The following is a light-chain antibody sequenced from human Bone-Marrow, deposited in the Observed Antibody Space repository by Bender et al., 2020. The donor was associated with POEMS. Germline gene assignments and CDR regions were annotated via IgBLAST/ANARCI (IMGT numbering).Light chain of an antibody. CDR2: EGS. J-gene: IGLJ2*01. Sequence: QSALTQPASVSGSPGQSITISCTGTSSDVGTYKLVSWYQQHPGKAPKFLIYEGSKRPSVVSNRFSGSTSGNTASLTISGLRAEDEADYYCCSYAGRSTCVFGGGTKLTVL. CDR1: SSDVGTYKL. V-gene: IGLV2-23*01. CDR3: CSYAGRSTCV.